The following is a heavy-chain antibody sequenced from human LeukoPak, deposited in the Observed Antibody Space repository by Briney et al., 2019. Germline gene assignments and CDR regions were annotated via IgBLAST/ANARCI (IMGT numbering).Heavy chain of an antibody. V-gene: IGHV1-3*01. CDR1: GYTFTSYA. D-gene: IGHD6-6*01. CDR3: ARASMISARLSSYYFDY. J-gene: IGHJ4*02. CDR2: ISAGNGNT. Sequence: ASVKVSCKASGYTFTSYAIHWVRQAPGQRLEWMGWISAGNGNTKYSQNFQGRVTFISNTSATTAYMELSSLRSEDTAVYYCARASMISARLSSYYFDYWGQGTLVTVSS.